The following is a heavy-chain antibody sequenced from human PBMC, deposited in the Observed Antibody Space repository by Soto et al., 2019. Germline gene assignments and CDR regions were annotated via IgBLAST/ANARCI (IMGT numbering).Heavy chain of an antibody. CDR2: IYYSGST. CDR1: GGSVSSGSYY. CDR3: ARDGTYDDSNSRLDYGMDV. D-gene: IGHD4-4*01. Sequence: SETLSLTCTVPGGSVSSGSYYWSWIRQPPGKGLEWIGYIYYSGSTNYNPSLKSRVTISVDTSKNQFSLKLSSVTAADTAVYYCARDGTYDDSNSRLDYGMDVWGQGTTVTVYS. V-gene: IGHV4-61*01. J-gene: IGHJ6*02.